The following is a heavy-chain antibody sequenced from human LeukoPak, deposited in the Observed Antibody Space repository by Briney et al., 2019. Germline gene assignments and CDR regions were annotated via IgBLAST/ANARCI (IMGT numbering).Heavy chain of an antibody. CDR1: GFTFSSFW. J-gene: IGHJ4*02. V-gene: IGHV3-7*01. CDR3: ARTDPTSYGYFDY. CDR2: INQHGGTE. D-gene: IGHD3-10*01. Sequence: PGGSLRLSCAASGFTFSSFWMSWVRQAPGKWLEWVANINQHGGTETYVDSVKGRFTISRDNAKNLMHLQMNSLRAEDTAVYYCARTDPTSYGYFDYWGQGTLVTVSS.